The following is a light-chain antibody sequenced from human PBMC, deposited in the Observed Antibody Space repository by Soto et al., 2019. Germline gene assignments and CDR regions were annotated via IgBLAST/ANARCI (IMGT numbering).Light chain of an antibody. Sequence: QSVLTQPASVSGSPGQSITISCTGTSSDIGTYNYVSWYQQHTGKAPKLMIFDVSYRPSGVSNRFSGSKSDNTASLTISGLQAEDEADYYCNSYTGTSSRYVFGTGTKVTDL. J-gene: IGLJ1*01. CDR1: SSDIGTYNY. CDR3: NSYTGTSSRYV. CDR2: DVS. V-gene: IGLV2-14*03.